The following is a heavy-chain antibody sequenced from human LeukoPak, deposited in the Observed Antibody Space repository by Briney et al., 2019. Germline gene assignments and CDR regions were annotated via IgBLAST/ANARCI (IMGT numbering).Heavy chain of an antibody. CDR2: ISTDGRNT. CDR3: ARDYDTLGGWLDY. V-gene: IGHV3-30*04. Sequence: GGSLRLSCTGSRFNFSIYAMHWVRQPPGKGLEWVAAISTDGRNTYYINSVKGRFTISRDNSKNTVFLQMNSLTKEDTAMYYCARDYDTLGGWLDYWGQGTLVTVSS. CDR1: RFNFSIYA. D-gene: IGHD2-15*01. J-gene: IGHJ4*02.